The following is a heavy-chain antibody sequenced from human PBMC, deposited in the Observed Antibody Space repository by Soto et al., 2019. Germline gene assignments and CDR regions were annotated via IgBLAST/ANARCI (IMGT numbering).Heavy chain of an antibody. CDR3: AFGAESRYYYYGMDV. CDR1: GLTFSSYS. D-gene: IGHD1-26*01. V-gene: IGHV3-48*01. CDR2: ISSSSSTI. J-gene: IGHJ6*02. Sequence: PGGSLRLSCAASGLTFSSYSMNWVRQAPGKGLEWVSYISSSSSTIYYADSVKGRFTISRDNAKNSLYLQMNSLRAEDTAVYYCAFGAESRYYYYGMDVWGQGTTVTVSS.